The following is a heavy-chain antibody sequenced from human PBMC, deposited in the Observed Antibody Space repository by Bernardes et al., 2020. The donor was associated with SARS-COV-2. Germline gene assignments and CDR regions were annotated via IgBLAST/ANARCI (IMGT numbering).Heavy chain of an antibody. J-gene: IGHJ4*01. CDR2: VYHIGTT. CDR3: ARDPGLFFTGFFDA. CDR1: GVSISNSY. V-gene: IGHV4-59*13. Sequence: SETLSLTFSVSGVSISNSYWNWIRQPPGKGLEWIGYVYHIGTTSHNPSPKGRVTMSTDTSQSHVSLTLRSVTAADPALYYCARDPGLFFTGFFDAWGHGTLVTVSS.